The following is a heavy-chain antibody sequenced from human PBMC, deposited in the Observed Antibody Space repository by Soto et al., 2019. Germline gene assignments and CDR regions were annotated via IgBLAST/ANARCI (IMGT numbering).Heavy chain of an antibody. V-gene: IGHV1-8*01. Sequence: ASVKVSCKAFGYTFTSYDINWVRQATGQGLEWMGWMNPNSGNTGYAQKFQGRVTMTRNTSISTAYMELSSLRSEDTAVYYCAREPRCSSTSCYYYYYYMDVWGKGTTVTVSS. D-gene: IGHD2-2*01. CDR2: MNPNSGNT. CDR3: AREPRCSSTSCYYYYYYMDV. CDR1: GYTFTSYD. J-gene: IGHJ6*03.